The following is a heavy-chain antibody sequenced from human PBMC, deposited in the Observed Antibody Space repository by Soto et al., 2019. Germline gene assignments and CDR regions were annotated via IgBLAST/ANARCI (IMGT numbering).Heavy chain of an antibody. Sequence: SETLSLTCTVSGGSISTYYWSWIRQPPGKGLEWIGYIYYSGSTNYNPSLKSRVTISVDTSKNQFSLKLRSVTAADTAVYYCARGRGSGGSSNNWFDPWGQGTLVTVSS. CDR3: ARGRGSGGSSNNWFDP. CDR1: GGSISTYY. D-gene: IGHD2-15*01. CDR2: IYYSGST. J-gene: IGHJ5*02. V-gene: IGHV4-59*01.